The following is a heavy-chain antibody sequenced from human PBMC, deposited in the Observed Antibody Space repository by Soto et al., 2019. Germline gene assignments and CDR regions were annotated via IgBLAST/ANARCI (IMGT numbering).Heavy chain of an antibody. CDR2: IYPGDSDT. CDR1: GYSFTNYL. V-gene: IGHV5-51*01. CDR3: ARQRGYCSSTSCAGDFNY. D-gene: IGHD2-2*01. Sequence: PGESLKISCKGSGYSFTNYLIGWVRQMPGERRGWVGLIYPGDSDTRYTPSFQGHVTISADKSITTAYRQLSSLKASDTAMYYCARQRGYCSSTSCAGDFNYWGQGALATVSS. J-gene: IGHJ4*02.